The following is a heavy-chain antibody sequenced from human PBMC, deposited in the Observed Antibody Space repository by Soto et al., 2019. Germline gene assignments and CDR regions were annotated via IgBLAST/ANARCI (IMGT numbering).Heavy chain of an antibody. Sequence: QVQLQESGPGLVKPSQTLSLTCTVSGGSISSGGYYWSWIRQHPGKGLEWLGYIYYSGSTYYNPSLKSRVTISVDTSKNQFSLKLSSVTAADTAVYYWARVYCSGGSCYEFDYWGQGTLVTVSS. D-gene: IGHD2-15*01. CDR3: ARVYCSGGSCYEFDY. CDR2: IYYSGST. CDR1: GGSISSGGYY. V-gene: IGHV4-31*03. J-gene: IGHJ4*02.